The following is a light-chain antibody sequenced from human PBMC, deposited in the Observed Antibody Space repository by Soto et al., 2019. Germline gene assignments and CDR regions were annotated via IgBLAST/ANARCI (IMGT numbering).Light chain of an antibody. Sequence: EIVMTQSPATLSVSPRERATLSCRASQSVSSNLAWHQQKPGQAPRLLIYGASTRATGIPARFSGSGSGTEFTHTISSLQSEDFALYYCQQYKKWRPYTFGQGTKLEIK. CDR1: QSVSSN. V-gene: IGKV3-15*01. J-gene: IGKJ2*01. CDR3: QQYKKWRPYT. CDR2: GAS.